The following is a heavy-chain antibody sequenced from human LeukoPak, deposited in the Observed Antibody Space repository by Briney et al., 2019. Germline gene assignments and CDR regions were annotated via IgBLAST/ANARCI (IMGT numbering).Heavy chain of an antibody. V-gene: IGHV3-53*01. CDR1: GFTVSNNY. CDR2: IYSGGST. Sequence: GGSLRLSCAASGFTVSNNYMSWVRQAPGKGLEWVSVIYSGGSTYYADSVKGRFIISRDNSKNTLYLQMNSLRAEDTAVYYCARATIFGVVPGDYWGQGTLVTVSS. CDR3: ARATIFGVVPGDY. D-gene: IGHD3-3*01. J-gene: IGHJ4*02.